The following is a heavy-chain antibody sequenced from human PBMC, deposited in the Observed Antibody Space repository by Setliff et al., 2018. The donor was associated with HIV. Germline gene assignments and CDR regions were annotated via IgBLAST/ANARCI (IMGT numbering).Heavy chain of an antibody. CDR1: GGRFSNYG. V-gene: IGHV1-69*13. D-gene: IGHD3-9*01. CDR3: ARAVVPTYYDVLTGYAHYMDV. Sequence: SVKVSCKASGGRFSNYGISWVRQAPGQGLEWMGGIIPIFGTTNYAQMFQGRVTMTADESTSTAYMELSSLRSEDTAVYYCARAVVPTYYDVLTGYAHYMDVWGKGTTVTVSS. J-gene: IGHJ6*03. CDR2: IIPIFGTT.